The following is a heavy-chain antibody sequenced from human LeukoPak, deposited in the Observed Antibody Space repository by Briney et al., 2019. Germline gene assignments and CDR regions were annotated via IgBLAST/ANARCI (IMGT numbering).Heavy chain of an antibody. J-gene: IGHJ4*02. CDR3: TRSLRGSYYHLAY. Sequence: GGSLRLSCAASGFTFSDYYMSWIRQAPGKGLEWVSYISSSGSTIYYADSVKGRFTISRDNAKNSLYLQMNSLRAEDTAIYYCTRSLRGSYYHLAYWGQGTLLTVSS. CDR1: GFTFSDYY. V-gene: IGHV3-11*01. CDR2: ISSSGSTI. D-gene: IGHD1-26*01.